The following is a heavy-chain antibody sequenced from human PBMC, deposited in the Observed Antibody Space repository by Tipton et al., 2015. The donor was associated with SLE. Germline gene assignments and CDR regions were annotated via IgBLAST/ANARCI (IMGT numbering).Heavy chain of an antibody. D-gene: IGHD6-19*01. CDR3: VAGLGDY. V-gene: IGHV3-21*01. J-gene: IGHJ4*02. Sequence: GSLRLSCVASGFPFSSYSMNWVRQAPGKGLEWVSSISTSDHDIYYADSLKGRFTISRDNAKNSLYLQMNSLRAEDTAVYYCVAGLGDYWGPGTLVTASS. CDR1: GFPFSSYS. CDR2: ISTSDHDI.